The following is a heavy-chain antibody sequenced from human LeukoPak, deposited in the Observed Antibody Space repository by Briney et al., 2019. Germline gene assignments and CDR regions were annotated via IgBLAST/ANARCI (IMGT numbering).Heavy chain of an antibody. D-gene: IGHD3-10*01. V-gene: IGHV3-30-3*01. CDR1: GFTFSSYA. CDR3: ARVAITMVRGVLDY. CDR2: ISYDGSNK. Sequence: GGSLRLSCAASGFTFSSYAMHWVRQAPGKGLEWVAVISYDGSNKYYADSVKGRFTISRDNSKNTLYLQMNSLRAEDTAVYYCARVAITMVRGVLDYWGQGTLVTVSS. J-gene: IGHJ4*02.